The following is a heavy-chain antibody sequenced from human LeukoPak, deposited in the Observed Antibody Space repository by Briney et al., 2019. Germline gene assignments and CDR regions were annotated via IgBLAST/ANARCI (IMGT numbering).Heavy chain of an antibody. CDR2: IYYSGDT. CDR3: ARGTTRYTTTYYFDY. J-gene: IGHJ4*02. Sequence: KASETLSLTCTVSGTYISNYYWSWIRQPPGKGLEWIGYIYYSGDTNYNPSLKSRVTMSVDTSKNQFSLKLSSLTAADTAVFYCARGTTRYTTTYYFDYWGQGTLVTVSS. V-gene: IGHV4-59*01. D-gene: IGHD2-2*02. CDR1: GTYISNYY.